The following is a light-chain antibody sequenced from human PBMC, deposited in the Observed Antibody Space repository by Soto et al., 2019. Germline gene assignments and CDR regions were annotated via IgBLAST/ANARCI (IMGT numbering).Light chain of an antibody. CDR2: GAS. Sequence: IVMTPSRATLSVSARDRATLSCRAIQSVSTTLAWYQQKPGQAPRLLIYGASTRATGIPARFSGSGSGTEFTLTISSLQSEDFAVYYCQQYNNWPITFGQGTRLEIK. CDR3: QQYNNWPIT. J-gene: IGKJ5*01. CDR1: QSVSTT. V-gene: IGKV3-15*01.